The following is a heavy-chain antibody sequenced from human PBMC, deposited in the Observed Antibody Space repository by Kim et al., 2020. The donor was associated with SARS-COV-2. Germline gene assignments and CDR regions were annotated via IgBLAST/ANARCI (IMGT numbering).Heavy chain of an antibody. J-gene: IGHJ4*02. CDR1: GGSISVSSHY. D-gene: IGHD3-10*01. CDR2: IYYSGST. V-gene: IGHV4-39*01. CDR3: ASGACAQDY. Sequence: SETLSLTCSVSGGSISVSSHYWGWIRQPPGKGLEWIGSIYYSGSTYYNPSLKSRVSISVDTSKNQFSLKLASVTAADTSVYYCASGACAQDYWGQGTLVTASS.